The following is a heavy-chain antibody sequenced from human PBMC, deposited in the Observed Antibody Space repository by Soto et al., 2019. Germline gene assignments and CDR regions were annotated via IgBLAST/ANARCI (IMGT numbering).Heavy chain of an antibody. CDR2: IYYSGST. CDR3: ARDSGYYYDSSGYSPLD. D-gene: IGHD3-22*01. CDR1: GGSISSGGYY. Sequence: PSETLSLTCTVSGGSISSGGYYWSWIRQHPGKGLEWIGYIYYSGSTYYNPSLKSRVTISVDTSKNQFSLKLSSVTAADTAVYYCARDSGYYYDSSGYSPLDWGQGTLVTVSS. V-gene: IGHV4-31*03. J-gene: IGHJ4*02.